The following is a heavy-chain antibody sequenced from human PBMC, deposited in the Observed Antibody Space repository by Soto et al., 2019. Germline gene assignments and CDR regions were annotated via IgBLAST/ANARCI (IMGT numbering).Heavy chain of an antibody. D-gene: IGHD6-19*01. Sequence: GASVKVSCKASGYTFTSYGISWVRQAPGQGLEWMGWISAYNGNTNYAQKLQGRVTMTTDTSTSTAYMELRSLRSDDTAVYYCARDLQLFCIAVAAPKEDPVYWGQGTMVTV. V-gene: IGHV1-18*01. CDR1: GYTFTSYG. J-gene: IGHJ4*02. CDR2: ISAYNGNT. CDR3: ARDLQLFCIAVAAPKEDPVY.